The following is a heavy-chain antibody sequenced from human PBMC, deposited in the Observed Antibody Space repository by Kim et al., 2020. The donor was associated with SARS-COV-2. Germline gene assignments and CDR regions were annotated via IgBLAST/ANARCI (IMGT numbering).Heavy chain of an antibody. Sequence: ASVKVSCKASGYTFTSYAMNWVRQAPGQGLEWMGWINTNTGNPTYAQGCTGRFVFSLDTSVSTAYLQISSLKAEDTAVYYCASRRVLRYFDWSSNWFDPWGQGTLVTVSS. CDR2: INTNTGNP. V-gene: IGHV7-4-1*02. CDR1: GYTFTSYA. D-gene: IGHD3-9*01. J-gene: IGHJ5*02. CDR3: ASRRVLRYFDWSSNWFDP.